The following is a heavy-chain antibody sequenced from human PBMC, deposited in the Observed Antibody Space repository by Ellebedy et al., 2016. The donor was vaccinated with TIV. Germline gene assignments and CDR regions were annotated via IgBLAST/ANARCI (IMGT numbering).Heavy chain of an antibody. J-gene: IGHJ6*02. V-gene: IGHV2-5*01. Sequence: SGPTLVKPTQTLTLTCTFSGFSLSTSGEGVGWIRQPPGKALEWLALIYWNDDKRYSPSLKSRVTITKETSKNQVVLTMTNMDPVDTAAYYCAHSQLYCSGGSCRYGLDVWGQGTTVTVSS. CDR2: IYWNDDK. CDR3: AHSQLYCSGGSCRYGLDV. D-gene: IGHD2-15*01. CDR1: GFSLSTSGEG.